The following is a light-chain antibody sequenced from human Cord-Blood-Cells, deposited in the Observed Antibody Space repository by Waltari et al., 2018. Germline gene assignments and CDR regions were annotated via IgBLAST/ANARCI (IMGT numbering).Light chain of an antibody. CDR2: DAS. J-gene: IGKJ4*01. V-gene: IGKV1-33*01. CDR3: QQYDNLPPLT. Sequence: DIQMTQSPSSLSASVGDRVTITCQASQDISNYLNWYQQKPRKAPKLLTYDASNLETGVPSRFSGSGSGTDFTFTISSLQPEDIATYYCQQYDNLPPLTFGGGTKVEIK. CDR1: QDISNY.